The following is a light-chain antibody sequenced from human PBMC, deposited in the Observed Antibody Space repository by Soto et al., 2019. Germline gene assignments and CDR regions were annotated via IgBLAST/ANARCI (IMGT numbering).Light chain of an antibody. Sequence: QALVTQEPSLTVSPGGTVTLTCGSSTGAVTSGHYPYWFQQKPGQAPRTLIYDTSNKYSWTPARFSGSLLGGKAALTLSGAQPEDEAEYYCLLSYSGARPYVFGTGTKVTVL. CDR2: DTS. J-gene: IGLJ1*01. V-gene: IGLV7-46*01. CDR1: TGAVTSGHY. CDR3: LLSYSGARPYV.